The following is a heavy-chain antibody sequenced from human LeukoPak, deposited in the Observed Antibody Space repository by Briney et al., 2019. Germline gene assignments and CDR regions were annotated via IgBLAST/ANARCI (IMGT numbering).Heavy chain of an antibody. D-gene: IGHD3-16*01. V-gene: IGHV1-2*02. Sequence: ASVKVSCKASGYTFTGYYIHWVRQAPGQGFEWMGWIIPNSGGTNYAQKFQGRVTMTRDTSLSTAYMELSRLKSDDTAVYYCARGEANLGYDFWGQGTLVTVSS. J-gene: IGHJ4*02. CDR1: GYTFTGYY. CDR2: IIPNSGGT. CDR3: ARGEANLGYDF.